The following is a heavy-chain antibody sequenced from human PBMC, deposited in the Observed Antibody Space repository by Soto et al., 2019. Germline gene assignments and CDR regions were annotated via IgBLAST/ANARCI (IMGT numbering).Heavy chain of an antibody. Sequence: GESLKISCQCSGYSFTSYWISWVRQMPGKGLDWMGRIDPSDSYTNYSPSFQGHVTISADKSISTAYLQWSSLKASDTAMYYCERPPKDCSSTATEGFYYYGMDVWGQGTTVTVSS. CDR3: ERPPKDCSSTATEGFYYYGMDV. J-gene: IGHJ6*02. V-gene: IGHV5-10-1*01. D-gene: IGHD2-2*01. CDR2: IDPSDSYT. CDR1: GYSFTSYW.